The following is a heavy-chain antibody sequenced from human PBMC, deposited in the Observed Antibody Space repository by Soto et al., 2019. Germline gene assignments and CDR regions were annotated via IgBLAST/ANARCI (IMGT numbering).Heavy chain of an antibody. CDR3: ARGAYYDFWSGLGSEPAGFDY. Sequence: VASVKVSCKASGYTFSSYGISWVRQAPGQGPEWMGWISAYNGNTNYAQKLQGRVTMTTDTSTSTAYMELRSLRSDDTAVYYCARGAYYDFWSGLGSEPAGFDYWGQGTLVTASS. D-gene: IGHD3-3*01. CDR2: ISAYNGNT. J-gene: IGHJ4*02. V-gene: IGHV1-18*01. CDR1: GYTFSSYG.